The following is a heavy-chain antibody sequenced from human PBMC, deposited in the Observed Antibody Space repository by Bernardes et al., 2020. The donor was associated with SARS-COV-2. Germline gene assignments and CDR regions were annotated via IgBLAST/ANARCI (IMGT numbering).Heavy chain of an antibody. V-gene: IGHV3-33*01. Sequence: GGSLRLSCAASGFNFNKYGMHWVRQAPGKGLEWVATIWFDGSNENFADSVKGRFTISRDNSKNMMYLQMNSLRVEDTAVYYCAREYGYGTPRNGPFDPWGQGTLVIVSS. D-gene: IGHD5-18*01. CDR1: GFNFNKYG. CDR2: IWFDGSNE. J-gene: IGHJ5*02. CDR3: AREYGYGTPRNGPFDP.